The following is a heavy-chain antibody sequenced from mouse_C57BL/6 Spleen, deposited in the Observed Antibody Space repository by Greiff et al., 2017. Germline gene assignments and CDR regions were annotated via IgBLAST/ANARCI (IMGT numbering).Heavy chain of an antibody. CDR1: GFNINDYY. Sequence: VQLQQSGAELVKPGASVKLSCTASGFNINDYYMHWVKQRTEQGLEWIGRIDPEDGETKYAPNFQGKATITADTSSNTAYLQLSSLTSEDTAVYYCARGYYYDLSYWYFDVWGTGTTVTVSS. CDR3: ARGYYYDLSYWYFDV. J-gene: IGHJ1*03. CDR2: IDPEDGET. V-gene: IGHV14-2*01. D-gene: IGHD2-4*01.